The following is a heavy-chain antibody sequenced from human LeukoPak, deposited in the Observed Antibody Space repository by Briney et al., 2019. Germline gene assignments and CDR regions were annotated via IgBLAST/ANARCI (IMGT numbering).Heavy chain of an antibody. Sequence: GASLRLSCAASGFTFSSYAMSWVRQAPGKGLEWVSALNGSGGSTYYADSVKGRLTISKDNSKNTLYLQMNSLRAEDTAVYSCASRPMVRGDRIWAHYFDYWGQGTLVTVSS. V-gene: IGHV3-23*01. CDR3: ASRPMVRGDRIWAHYFDY. D-gene: IGHD3-10*01. J-gene: IGHJ4*02. CDR2: LNGSGGST. CDR1: GFTFSSYA.